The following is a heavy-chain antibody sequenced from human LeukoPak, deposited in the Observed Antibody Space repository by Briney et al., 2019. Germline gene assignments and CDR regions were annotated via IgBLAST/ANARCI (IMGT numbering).Heavy chain of an antibody. D-gene: IGHD2-2*01. J-gene: IGHJ4*02. CDR3: AREVAAAAMDF. CDR2: IFHSGYT. Sequence: SETLSLTCTVSGGSISNYYWTWIRQPPGKGPEWIGYIFHSGYTNYNPSLKSRVSISLDTSKSQFSLRLSSVTAADTAVYYCAREVAAAAMDFWGQGTLVTVSS. V-gene: IGHV4-59*01. CDR1: GGSISNYY.